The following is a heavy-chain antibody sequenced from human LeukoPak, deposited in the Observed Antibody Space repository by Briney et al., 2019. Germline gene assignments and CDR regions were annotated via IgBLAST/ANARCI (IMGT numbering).Heavy chain of an antibody. CDR2: IYTSGST. CDR1: GGSVSSGSYY. CDR3: ASTEKSRKGFDY. V-gene: IGHV4-61*02. D-gene: IGHD4-17*01. J-gene: IGHJ4*02. Sequence: SQTLSLTCTVSGGSVSSGSYYWSWIRQPAGKGLAWIGRIYTSGSTNYNPSLKSRVTISVDTSKNQYSLKLSSVTAADTAVYYCASTEKSRKGFDYWGQGTLVTVSS.